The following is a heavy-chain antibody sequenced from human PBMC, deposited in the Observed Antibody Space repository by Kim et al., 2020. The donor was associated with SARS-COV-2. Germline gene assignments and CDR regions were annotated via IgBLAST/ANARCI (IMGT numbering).Heavy chain of an antibody. D-gene: IGHD6-13*01. V-gene: IGHV4-39*01. CDR2: IYYSGST. CDR1: GGSISSSSYY. CDR3: ARRDSSSWYLPSWFDP. J-gene: IGHJ5*02. Sequence: SETLSLTCTVSGGSISSSSYYWGWIRQPPGKGLEWIGSIYYSGSTYYNPSLKSRVTISVDTSKNQFSLKLSSVTAADTAVYYCARRDSSSWYLPSWFDPWGQGTRVTVSS.